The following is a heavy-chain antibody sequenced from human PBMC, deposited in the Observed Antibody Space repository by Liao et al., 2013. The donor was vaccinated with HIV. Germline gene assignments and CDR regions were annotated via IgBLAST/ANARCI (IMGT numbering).Heavy chain of an antibody. D-gene: IGHD2-2*01. CDR2: IYTSGST. CDR1: GGSISSGSYY. V-gene: IGHV4-61*02. CDR3: ARGPRMYCSSTSCYKDYFDY. J-gene: IGHJ4*02. Sequence: QVQLQESGPGLVKPSQTLSLTCTVSGGSISSGSYYWSWIRQPAGKGLEWIGRIYTSGSTNYNPSLKSRVTISVDTSKNQFSLKLSSVTAADTAVYYCARGPRMYCSSTSCYKDYFDYWGQGTLVTVSS.